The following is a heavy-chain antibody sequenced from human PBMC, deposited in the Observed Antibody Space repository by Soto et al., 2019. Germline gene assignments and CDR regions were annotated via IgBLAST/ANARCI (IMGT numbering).Heavy chain of an antibody. CDR1: GYIITSYW. D-gene: IGHD1-26*01. CDR2: TYPGDSHT. V-gene: IGHV5-51*01. CDR3: ASRHVVGPTRSAFDL. J-gene: IGHJ3*01. Sequence: GESLKISCKGSGYIITSYWNGWVRQMPGKGQEWMGITYPGDSHTRYSPSFQGQATISADQSITSAYLQWSSLNAWDTARYYCASRHVVGPTRSAFDLWGQGTMVPFS.